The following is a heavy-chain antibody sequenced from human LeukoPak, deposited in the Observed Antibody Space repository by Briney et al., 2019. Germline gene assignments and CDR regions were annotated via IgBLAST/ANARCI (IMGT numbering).Heavy chain of an antibody. CDR1: GGSMSRFL. V-gene: IGHV4-4*07. Sequence: SETLSLTCAVSGGSMSRFLWSWIRQPAGKGLEWIGRIYVDGTTNYNPSLKSRVTMSLDTSKNQFSLILTSVTAADTAIYYCARDFGGNSAWFDPWGQEPWSPSPQ. J-gene: IGHJ5*02. D-gene: IGHD3-10*01. CDR2: IYVDGTT. CDR3: ARDFGGNSAWFDP.